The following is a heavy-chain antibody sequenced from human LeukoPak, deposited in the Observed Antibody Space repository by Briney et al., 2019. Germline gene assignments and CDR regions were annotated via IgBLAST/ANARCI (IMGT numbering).Heavy chain of an antibody. V-gene: IGHV3-7*01. Sequence: GGSLRLSCAASGFTFSSYWMSWVRQAPGKGLEWGANIKQDGSEKYYVDSVKGLFTISRDNAKNSLYLQMNSLRAEDTAVYYCARDPPGYDPYYYYGMDVWGQGTTVTVSS. CDR2: IKQDGSEK. CDR1: GFTFSSYW. CDR3: ARDPPGYDPYYYYGMDV. D-gene: IGHD5-12*01. J-gene: IGHJ6*02.